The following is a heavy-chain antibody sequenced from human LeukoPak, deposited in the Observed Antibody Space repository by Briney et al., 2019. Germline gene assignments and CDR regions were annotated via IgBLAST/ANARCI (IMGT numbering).Heavy chain of an antibody. D-gene: IGHD2-15*01. J-gene: IGHJ4*02. CDR3: ARGPYCSGGTSYSQCFDY. CDR1: GYTFTIYG. V-gene: IGHV1-18*01. Sequence: ASVKVSCKASGYTFTIYGISWVRLAPGQGLEWMGWISAYNGNTNYAQKLQGRVTMTTDTSTSTAYMELRSLRSDDTAVYYCARGPYCSGGTSYSQCFDYWGQGTLVTVSS. CDR2: ISAYNGNT.